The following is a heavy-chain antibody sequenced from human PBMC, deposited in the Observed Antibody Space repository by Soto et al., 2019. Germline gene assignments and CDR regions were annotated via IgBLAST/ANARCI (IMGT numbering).Heavy chain of an antibody. J-gene: IGHJ4*02. CDR2: TTDTDGDR. D-gene: IGHD5-12*01. Sequence: GGSLRLSCVPSGITFRSRAMSWVRQAPGEGLEWVSVTTDTDGDRKYADSVRGRFTISRDNSRNTVHLQMNSLRVEDTAIYYCAKDVSENSGTGIADYWGQGTLVTVS. V-gene: IGHV3-23*01. CDR1: GITFRSRA. CDR3: AKDVSENSGTGIADY.